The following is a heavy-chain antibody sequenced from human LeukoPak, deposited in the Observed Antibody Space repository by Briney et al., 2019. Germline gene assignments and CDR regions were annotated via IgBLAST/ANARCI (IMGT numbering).Heavy chain of an antibody. D-gene: IGHD4-17*01. J-gene: IGHJ4*02. CDR3: APEVGPLRV. Sequence: GGSLRLSCAASGFTFSSYGMHWVRQAPGKGLEWVAVISYDGSNKYYADSVKGRFTISRDNSKNTLYLQMNSLRAEDTAVYYCAPEVGPLRVWGQGTLVTVSS. CDR1: GFTFSSYG. CDR2: ISYDGSNK. V-gene: IGHV3-30*03.